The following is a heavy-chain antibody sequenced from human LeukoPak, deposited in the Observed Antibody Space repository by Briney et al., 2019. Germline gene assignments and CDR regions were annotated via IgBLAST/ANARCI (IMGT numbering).Heavy chain of an antibody. V-gene: IGHV4-38-2*02. D-gene: IGHD2-2*01. J-gene: IGHJ4*02. CDR1: GYSISSGYY. CDR2: IYHSGST. Sequence: SETLSLTCTVSGYSISSGYYWGWIRQPPGKGLEWIGSIYHSGSTYYYPSLKSRVTISVDTSKNQFSLKLSSVTAADTAVYYCATRPYCSSTSCYPEGYFDYWGQGTLVTVSS. CDR3: ATRPYCSSTSCYPEGYFDY.